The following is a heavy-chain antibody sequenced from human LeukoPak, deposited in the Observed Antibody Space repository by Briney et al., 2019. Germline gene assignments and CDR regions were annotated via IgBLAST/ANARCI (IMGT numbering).Heavy chain of an antibody. J-gene: IGHJ5*02. Sequence: SQTLSLTCAISGDSVSSDSAAWNWIRQSPSRGLEWLGRTYYRSKWYNDYALSVKSRITINPDTSKNQLSLQLNSVTPEDTAVYYCARDRAPDWNYVNWFDPWGQGTLVTVSS. D-gene: IGHD1-7*01. CDR3: ARDRAPDWNYVNWFDP. V-gene: IGHV6-1*01. CDR1: GDSVSSDSAA. CDR2: TYYRSKWYN.